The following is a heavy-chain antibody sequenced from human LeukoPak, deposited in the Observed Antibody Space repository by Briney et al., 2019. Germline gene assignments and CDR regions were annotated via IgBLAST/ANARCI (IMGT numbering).Heavy chain of an antibody. CDR1: GFSASDSY. D-gene: IGHD3-10*02. CDR3: AELGITMIGGV. CDR2: MSVTGRTI. Sequence: GGSLRLSCAASGFSASDSYMTWIRQSPGTGLEWISYMSVTGRTIYYANSVRGRFTISRDNNKNSLDLQMNSLGSDDTAVYYCAELGITMIGGVWGKGTTVTISS. V-gene: IGHV3-11*04. J-gene: IGHJ6*04.